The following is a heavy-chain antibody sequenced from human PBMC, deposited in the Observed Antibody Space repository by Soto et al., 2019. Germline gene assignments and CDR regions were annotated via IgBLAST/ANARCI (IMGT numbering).Heavy chain of an antibody. Sequence: SETLSLTCTVSGGSISGAYYWSWIRQHPGKGLEWIGYIIHSGSTYYNPSLKSRVTISVDTSNNQFSLKLSSVTAADTAVYFCAKPGFWSGYRVVDYWGQGTLVTVSS. D-gene: IGHD3-3*01. V-gene: IGHV4-30-4*08. J-gene: IGHJ4*02. CDR3: AKPGFWSGYRVVDY. CDR1: GGSISGAYY. CDR2: IIHSGST.